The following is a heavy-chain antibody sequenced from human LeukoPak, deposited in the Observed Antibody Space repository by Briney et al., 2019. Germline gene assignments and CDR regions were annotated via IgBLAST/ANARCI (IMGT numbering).Heavy chain of an antibody. Sequence: GASVKVSCKASGYTFTSYDINWVRQATGQGLEWMGWMNSNSGNTGYAQKFQGRVTITADESTSTAYMELSSLRSEDTAVYYCARVSMVRGVNDYWGQGTLVTVSS. V-gene: IGHV1-8*01. CDR3: ARVSMVRGVNDY. CDR2: MNSNSGNT. J-gene: IGHJ4*02. CDR1: GYTFTSYD. D-gene: IGHD3-10*01.